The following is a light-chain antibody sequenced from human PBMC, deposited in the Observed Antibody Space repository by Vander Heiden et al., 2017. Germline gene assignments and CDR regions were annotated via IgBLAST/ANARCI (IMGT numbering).Light chain of an antibody. J-gene: IGLJ2*01. CDR2: QDK. V-gene: IGLV3-1*01. Sequence: SYELTQTPSVSVSPGQTASLTCSGEKLGDNYVSWYQQRPGQSPVVVIYQDKKRPSGIPERFSGSNSGNTATLTISGTQAVDEADYYCQTWDRRSVVFGGGTKLTV. CDR3: QTWDRRSVV. CDR1: KLGDNY.